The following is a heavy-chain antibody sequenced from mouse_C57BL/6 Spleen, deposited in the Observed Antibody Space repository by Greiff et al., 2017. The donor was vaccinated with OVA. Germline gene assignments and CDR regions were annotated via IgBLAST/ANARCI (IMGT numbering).Heavy chain of an antibody. CDR3: ARHGSSFDY. V-gene: IGHV1-4*01. D-gene: IGHD1-1*01. J-gene: IGHJ2*01. CDR2: INPSSGYT. CDR1: GYTFTSYT. Sequence: LVESGAELARPGASVKMSCKASGYTFTSYTMHWVKQRPGQGLEWIGYINPSSGYTKYNQKFKDKATLTADKSSSTAYMQLSSLTSEDSAVYYCARHGSSFDYWGQGTTLTVSS.